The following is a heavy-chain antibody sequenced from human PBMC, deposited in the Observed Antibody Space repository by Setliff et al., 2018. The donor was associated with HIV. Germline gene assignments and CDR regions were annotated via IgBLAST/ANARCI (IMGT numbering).Heavy chain of an antibody. D-gene: IGHD4-4*01. CDR3: ARGGYGYSSDYFDF. CDR1: GGSISSGGYY. Sequence: SETLSLTCSVTGGSISSGGYYWHWVRQHPEKGLEWIGYIYNSGRAFYNPSLKSQISISLDSSKNQFSLKLNSVTAADTAVYYCARGGYGYSSDYFDFWGQGALITVSS. J-gene: IGHJ4*02. CDR2: IYNSGRA. V-gene: IGHV4-31*01.